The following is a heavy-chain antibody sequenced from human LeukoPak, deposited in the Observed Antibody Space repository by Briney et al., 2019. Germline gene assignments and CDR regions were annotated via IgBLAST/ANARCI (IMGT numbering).Heavy chain of an antibody. D-gene: IGHD3-10*01. CDR2: IYHSGST. CDR1: GGSISSYY. J-gene: IGHJ4*02. CDR3: ARVDYYGSGSSRGDY. V-gene: IGHV4-59*12. Sequence: SETLSLTCTVSGGSISSYYWSWIRQPPGKGLEWIGEIYHSGSTNYNPSLKSRVTISVDKSKNQFSLKLSSVTAADTAVYYCARVDYYGSGSSRGDYWGQGTLVTVSS.